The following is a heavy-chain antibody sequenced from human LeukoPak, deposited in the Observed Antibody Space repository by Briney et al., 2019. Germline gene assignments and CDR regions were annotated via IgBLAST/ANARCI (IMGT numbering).Heavy chain of an antibody. CDR1: ELTFSNYA. CDR3: ARSGGLQKFDY. D-gene: IGHD4-11*01. V-gene: IGHV3-30-3*01. Sequence: PGRSLRLSCAASELTFSNYAVHWVRQAPDKGLQWVAVISYDGNTIHYGDSVKGRFTISRDTSKNTLYLQMNYLRTEDTAVYYCARSGGLQKFDYWGQGTLVTVSS. J-gene: IGHJ4*02. CDR2: ISYDGNTI.